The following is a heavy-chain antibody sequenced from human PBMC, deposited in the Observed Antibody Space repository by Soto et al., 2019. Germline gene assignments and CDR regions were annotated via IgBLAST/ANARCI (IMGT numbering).Heavy chain of an antibody. V-gene: IGHV3-7*03. Sequence: EVQLVESGGGLVQPGGSLRLSCAASGFTFSSYWMSWVRQAPGKGLEWVANIKQDGSEKYYVDSVKGRFTISRDNAKNSLYLQMNSLRAEDTAVYYCARARATVAATPWFDPWGQGTLVTVSS. CDR3: ARARATVAATPWFDP. J-gene: IGHJ5*02. D-gene: IGHD2-15*01. CDR1: GFTFSSYW. CDR2: IKQDGSEK.